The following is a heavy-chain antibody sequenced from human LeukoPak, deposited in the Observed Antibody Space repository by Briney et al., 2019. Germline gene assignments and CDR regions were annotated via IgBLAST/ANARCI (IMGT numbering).Heavy chain of an antibody. J-gene: IGHJ4*02. CDR1: GYTFTSYY. CDR2: INPSGGST. Sequence: ASVKVSCKASGYTFTSYYMHWVRQAPRQGLEWMGIINPSGGSTSYAQKFQGRVTMTRDTSTSTVYMELSSLRSEDTAVYYCARVVDFWSGSTLFDYWGQGTLVTVSS. D-gene: IGHD3-3*01. V-gene: IGHV1-46*01. CDR3: ARVVDFWSGSTLFDY.